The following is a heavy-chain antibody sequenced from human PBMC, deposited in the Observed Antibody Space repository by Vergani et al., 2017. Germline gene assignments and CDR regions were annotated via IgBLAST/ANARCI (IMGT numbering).Heavy chain of an antibody. CDR1: GFTFSSYG. Sequence: QVQLVESGGGVVQPGRSLRLSCAASGFTFSSYGMHWVRQAPGKGLEWVAVIWYDGSNKYYADSVKGRFTISRDNSKNTLYLQMNSLRAEDTAVYYCAKENWNYGASHYYYGMDVWGQGTTVTVSS. J-gene: IGHJ6*02. CDR3: AKENWNYGASHYYYGMDV. CDR2: IWYDGSNK. D-gene: IGHD1-7*01. V-gene: IGHV3-33*06.